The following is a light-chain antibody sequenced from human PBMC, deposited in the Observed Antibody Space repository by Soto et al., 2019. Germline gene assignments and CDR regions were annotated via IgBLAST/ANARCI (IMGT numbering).Light chain of an antibody. CDR3: QHYNSYSEA. CDR1: QTISSW. CDR2: KAS. V-gene: IGKV1-5*03. Sequence: DLQMTQSPSTLSGSVGDRVTITCRASQTISSWLAWYQQKPGTAPKLLIYKASTLKSGVPSRFSGGGSGTEFTLTISSLQPDDFATYYCQHYNSYSEAFGQGTKV. J-gene: IGKJ1*01.